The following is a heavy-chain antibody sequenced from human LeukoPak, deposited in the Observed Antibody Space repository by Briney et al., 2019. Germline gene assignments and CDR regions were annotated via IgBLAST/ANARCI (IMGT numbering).Heavy chain of an antibody. CDR1: GGSISSYY. D-gene: IGHD3-10*01. Sequence: SETLSLTCTVSGGSISSYYWSWIRQPAGKGLEWIGRIYTSGSTNYNPSLKSRVTMSVDTSKNQFSLKLSSVTAAGTAVYYCARDLGRLWFGELLANWFDPWGQGTLVTVSS. CDR3: ARDLGRLWFGELLANWFDP. V-gene: IGHV4-4*07. CDR2: IYTSGST. J-gene: IGHJ5*02.